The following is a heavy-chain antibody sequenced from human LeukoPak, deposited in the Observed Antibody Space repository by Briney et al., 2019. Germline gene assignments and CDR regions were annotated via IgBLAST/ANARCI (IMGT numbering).Heavy chain of an antibody. CDR1: GGSISSYY. J-gene: IGHJ4*02. Sequence: SETLSLTCTVSGGSISSYYWSWIRQPPGKGLEWIGYIYYSGSANYNPSLKSRVTISVDTSKNQFSLKLSSVTAADTAVYYCARSIEDYYDSSGYYYYFDYWGQGTLVTVSS. CDR3: ARSIEDYYDSSGYYYYFDY. CDR2: IYYSGSA. V-gene: IGHV4-59*08. D-gene: IGHD3-22*01.